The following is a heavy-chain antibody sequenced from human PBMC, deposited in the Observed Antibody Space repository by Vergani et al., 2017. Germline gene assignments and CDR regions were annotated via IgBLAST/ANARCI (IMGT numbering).Heavy chain of an antibody. Sequence: EVQLVESGGGLVQPGGSLRLSCAGSGFPLSNYWMNWGRQTPGKGLEWVASIKQDGSEKYYVDSVEGRFTISRDNTKNSLYLQMNSLRVEDTAVYFCVRVMMSTLDWGQGTLVTVSS. CDR1: GFPLSNYW. CDR3: VRVMMSTLD. D-gene: IGHD5/OR15-5a*01. CDR2: IKQDGSEK. J-gene: IGHJ4*02. V-gene: IGHV3-7*01.